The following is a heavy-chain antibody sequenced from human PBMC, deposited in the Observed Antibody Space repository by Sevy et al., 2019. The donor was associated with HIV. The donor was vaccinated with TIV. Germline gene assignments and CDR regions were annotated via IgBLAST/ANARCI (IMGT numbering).Heavy chain of an antibody. CDR1: GFTFGDYA. CDR3: TRWKGAQSIFDY. D-gene: IGHD1-1*01. V-gene: IGHV3-49*04. CDR2: LKHKAYGGTL. J-gene: IGHJ4*02. Sequence: GGSLRLSCTGSGFTFGDYAMSWVRQAPGKGLEWVAFLKHKAYGGTLDYAASVKGRFSISRDDSKSIAHLQMNDLKTEDTGIYYWTRWKGAQSIFDYWGQGALVTVSS.